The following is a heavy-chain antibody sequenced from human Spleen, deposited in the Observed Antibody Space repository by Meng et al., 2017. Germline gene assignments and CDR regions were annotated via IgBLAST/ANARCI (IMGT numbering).Heavy chain of an antibody. CDR3: ARDEDISAAGKLFGDY. V-gene: IGHV1-2*06. Sequence: QGQLVQSGAEVKKPGASVKVSCKPSGYKFPDYWLHWVRRAPGQGLEWMGRIDPKSGDTHYAQRFQGRVTMTGDTSISTAYMELSGLRSDDTAMYYCARDEDISAAGKLFGDYWGQGTLVTVSS. CDR2: IDPKSGDT. D-gene: IGHD6-13*01. CDR1: GYKFPDYW. J-gene: IGHJ4*02.